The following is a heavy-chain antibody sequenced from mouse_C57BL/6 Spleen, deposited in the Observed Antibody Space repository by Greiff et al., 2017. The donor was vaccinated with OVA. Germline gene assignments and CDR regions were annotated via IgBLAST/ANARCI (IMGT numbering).Heavy chain of an antibody. CDR1: GFSLSTSGMG. J-gene: IGHJ3*01. Sequence: QVPLKEPGAGLLQSSQTLSLTCSSSGFSLSTSGMGVSWIRQPPGKGLEWLAHPYWGDDKCYNPFLKSRLTIFKDTSSNQVFLKITSVDTADTAAYYCARRDSSGYGFAYWGQGTLVTVSA. CDR3: ARRDSSGYGFAY. D-gene: IGHD3-2*02. V-gene: IGHV8-12*01. CDR2: PYWGDDK.